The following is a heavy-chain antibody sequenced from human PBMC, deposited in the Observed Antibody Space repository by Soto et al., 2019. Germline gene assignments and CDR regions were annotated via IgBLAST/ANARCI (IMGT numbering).Heavy chain of an antibody. Sequence: GGSLRLSCAASGFSFSSCGMHWVRQAPGKGLEWVAVISFDGSNTYYADSVKGRFTISRDNSKNTLFLQMNSLRAEDTAMYYCAKDQYINNDRGSFDPWGQGTPVTVSS. V-gene: IGHV3-30*18. J-gene: IGHJ5*02. CDR2: ISFDGSNT. CDR3: AKDQYINNDRGSFDP. CDR1: GFSFSSCG. D-gene: IGHD3-10*01.